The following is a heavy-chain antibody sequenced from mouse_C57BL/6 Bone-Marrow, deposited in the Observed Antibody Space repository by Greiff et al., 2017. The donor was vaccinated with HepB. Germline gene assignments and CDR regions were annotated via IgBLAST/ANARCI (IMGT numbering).Heavy chain of an antibody. CDR3: ASYYSNYWPWFAY. D-gene: IGHD2-5*01. CDR2: INPNNGGT. Sequence: EVQLQQSGPELVKPGASVKISCKASGYTFTDYYMNWVKQSHGKSLEWIGDINPNNGGTSYNQKFKGKATLTVDKSSSTAYMELRSLTSEDSAVYYCASYYSNYWPWFAYWGQGTLVTVSA. CDR1: GYTFTDYY. V-gene: IGHV1-26*01. J-gene: IGHJ3*01.